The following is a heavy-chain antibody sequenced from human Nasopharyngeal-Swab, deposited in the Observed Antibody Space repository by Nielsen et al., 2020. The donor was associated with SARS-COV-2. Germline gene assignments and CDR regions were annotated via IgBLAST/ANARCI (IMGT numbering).Heavy chain of an antibody. J-gene: IGHJ3*02. CDR2: IWHDGSNK. CDR3: ARDLTPMVIIYAFDM. Sequence: GGSLRLSCAASGFTFSNYAMHWVRQAPGKGLEWVAVIWHDGSNKYYADSVKGRLTISRDNSKNTLYLQMNSLRAEDTAVYYCARDLTPMVIIYAFDMWGQGTMVTVSS. D-gene: IGHD5-18*01. V-gene: IGHV3-33*01. CDR1: GFTFSNYA.